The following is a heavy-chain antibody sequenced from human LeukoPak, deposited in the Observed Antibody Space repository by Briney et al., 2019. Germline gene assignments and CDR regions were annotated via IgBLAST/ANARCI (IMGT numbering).Heavy chain of an antibody. Sequence: GASVRVSCTASGVILNNYHIHWVRQAPGQGLEWMGIIKHSGGSTTYAQKFQGRLTMTRDTSTGTVNMELSSLTSEDTAVYYCARDFSWSVDYWGQGALVTVSS. CDR1: GVILNNYH. J-gene: IGHJ4*02. CDR2: IKHSGGST. D-gene: IGHD6-13*01. V-gene: IGHV1-46*02. CDR3: ARDFSWSVDY.